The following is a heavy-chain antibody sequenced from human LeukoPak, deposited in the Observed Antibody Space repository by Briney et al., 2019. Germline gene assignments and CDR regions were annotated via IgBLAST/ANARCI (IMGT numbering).Heavy chain of an antibody. J-gene: IGHJ5*02. V-gene: IGHV1-69*13. D-gene: IGHD2-2*01. CDR3: ARPREDIVVVPAADLRHREDWFDP. CDR2: IIPIFGTA. CDR1: GGTFSSYA. Sequence: GASVKVSCKASGGTFSSYAISWVRQAPGQGLEWMGGIIPIFGTANYAQKFQGRVTITADESTSTAYMELSSLRSEDTAVYYCARPREDIVVVPAADLRHREDWFDPWGQGTLVTVSS.